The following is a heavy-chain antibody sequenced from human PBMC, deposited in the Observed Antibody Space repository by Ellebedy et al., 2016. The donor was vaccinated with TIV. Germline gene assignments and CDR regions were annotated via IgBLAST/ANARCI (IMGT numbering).Heavy chain of an antibody. D-gene: IGHD3-22*01. CDR3: AREGSSGYLQI. V-gene: IGHV4-34*01. J-gene: IGHJ4*02. CDR2: INHSGST. CDR1: GGSFSGYY. Sequence: MPGGSLRLSCAVYGGSFSGYYWSWIRQPPGKGLEWIGEINHSGSTNYNPSLKSRVTISVDTSKNQFSLKLSSVTAADTAVYYCAREGSSGYLQIWGQGTLVTVSS.